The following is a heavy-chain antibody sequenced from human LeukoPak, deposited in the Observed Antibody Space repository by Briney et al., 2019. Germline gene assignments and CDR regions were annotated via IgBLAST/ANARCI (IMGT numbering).Heavy chain of an antibody. CDR1: GFTFPNYA. Sequence: GGSLRLSCAASGFTFPNYAMSWVRQAPGKGLEWVSAISGRGGDTYYADSVKGRFTISRDNSKNTLYLQMNSLRAEDTAVYYCAKSLAWFGELSLWGQGTLVTVSS. J-gene: IGHJ4*02. CDR2: ISGRGGDT. CDR3: AKSLAWFGELSL. V-gene: IGHV3-23*01. D-gene: IGHD3-10*01.